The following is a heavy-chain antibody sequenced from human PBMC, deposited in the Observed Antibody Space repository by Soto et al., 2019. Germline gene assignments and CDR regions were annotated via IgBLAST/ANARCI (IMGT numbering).Heavy chain of an antibody. Sequence: EVQLVESGGGLIHPGGSLRLSCGASGFTVSTTYMSWVRQAPGKGLEWVSTMYTGGSTSYADSVKGRFTISRDNSKNTLYLQMNSLRVEATGVYYCAGGGGYRGYDGHASWGQGTLVTVSS. D-gene: IGHD5-12*01. J-gene: IGHJ5*02. CDR3: AGGGGYRGYDGHAS. CDR1: GFTVSTTY. CDR2: MYTGGST. V-gene: IGHV3-53*01.